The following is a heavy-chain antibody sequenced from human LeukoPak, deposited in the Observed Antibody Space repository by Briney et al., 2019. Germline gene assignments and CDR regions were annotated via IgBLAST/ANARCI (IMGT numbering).Heavy chain of an antibody. CDR3: ATGFQH. J-gene: IGHJ1*01. V-gene: IGHV3-30-3*01. CDR1: GFTFSSYA. Sequence: GGSLRLSCAASGFTFSSYAMHWVRQAPGKGLEWVAVISYDGSNKYYADSVKGRFTISRDNSKNTLYLQMNSLRAEDTAVYYCATGFQHWGQGTLVTVSS. CDR2: ISYDGSNK.